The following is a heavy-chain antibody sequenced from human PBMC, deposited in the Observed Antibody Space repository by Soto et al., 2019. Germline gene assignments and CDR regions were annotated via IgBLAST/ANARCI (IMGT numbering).Heavy chain of an antibody. Sequence: ASVKVSCKASGYTFTSYDINWVRQATGQGLEWMGWMNPNSGNTGYAQKFQGRVTMTRNTSISTAYMELSSLRSEDTAVYYCARVRFGELCYYYGMDVWGQGTTVTVSS. CDR2: MNPNSGNT. CDR3: ARVRFGELCYYYGMDV. CDR1: GYTFTSYD. D-gene: IGHD3-10*01. V-gene: IGHV1-8*01. J-gene: IGHJ6*02.